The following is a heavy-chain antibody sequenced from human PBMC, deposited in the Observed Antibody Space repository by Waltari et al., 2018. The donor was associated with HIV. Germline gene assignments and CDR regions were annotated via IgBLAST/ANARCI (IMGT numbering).Heavy chain of an antibody. CDR3: AKRLTGTHYYFDY. V-gene: IGHV3-23*04. D-gene: IGHD1-7*01. CDR2: ISSSGNSA. Sequence: EVQMVESGGALVQPGRSLSLSCTVSGFTFRVFPMGWVRQAPGMGLEWVSAISSSGNSAYSEDSVKGRFTISRDNSKNTLYLQMNSLRAEDTAIYYCAKRLTGTHYYFDYWGQGTLVTVSS. CDR1: GFTFRVFP. J-gene: IGHJ4*02.